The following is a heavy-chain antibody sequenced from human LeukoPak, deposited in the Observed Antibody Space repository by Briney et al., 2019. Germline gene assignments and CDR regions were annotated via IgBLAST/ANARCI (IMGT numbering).Heavy chain of an antibody. J-gene: IGHJ6*02. V-gene: IGHV4-38-2*02. D-gene: IGHD1-26*01. Sequence: SETLSLTCTVSGYSISSGYYWGWIRQPPGKGLEWIGSIYHSGSTYYNPSLKSRVTISVDTSKNQFSLKLSSVTAAGTAVYYCAREGLSGSYSNYYYYGMDVWGQGTTVTVSS. CDR1: GYSISSGYY. CDR2: IYHSGST. CDR3: AREGLSGSYSNYYYYGMDV.